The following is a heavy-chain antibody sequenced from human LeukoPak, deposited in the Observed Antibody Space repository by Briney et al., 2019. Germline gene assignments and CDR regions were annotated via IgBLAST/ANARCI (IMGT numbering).Heavy chain of an antibody. Sequence: SETLSLTCTASGGSISSYYWSWIRQPAGKGLEWIGRIYTSGSTNYNPSLKSRVTMSVDTSKNQFSLKLSSVTAADTAVYYCATSYSYGPMGIYYFDYWGQGTLVTVSS. V-gene: IGHV4-4*07. D-gene: IGHD5-18*01. CDR1: GGSISSYY. J-gene: IGHJ4*02. CDR2: IYTSGST. CDR3: ATSYSYGPMGIYYFDY.